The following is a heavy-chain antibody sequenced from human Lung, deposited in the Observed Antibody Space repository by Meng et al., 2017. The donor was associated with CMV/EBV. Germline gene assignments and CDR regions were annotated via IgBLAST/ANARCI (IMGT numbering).Heavy chain of an antibody. CDR1: GFTFSSYW. CDR2: INSDGNDA. Sequence: GGSLRLSCAASGFTFSSYWMRWVRQAPGKGLVWVSRINSDGNDADYVDPGKDRFTITTDNAKNAVYLQMNGLRAEDTAVYYGARMLNYDFSRGGMDVWGQGXTVTVSS. V-gene: IGHV3-74*01. D-gene: IGHD3-3*01. CDR3: ARMLNYDFSRGGMDV. J-gene: IGHJ6*02.